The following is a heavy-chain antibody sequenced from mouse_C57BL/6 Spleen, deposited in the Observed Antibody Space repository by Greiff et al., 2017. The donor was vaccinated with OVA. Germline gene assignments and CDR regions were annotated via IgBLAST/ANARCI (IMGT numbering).Heavy chain of an antibody. CDR3: ARACYFDY. CDR2: ISYDGSN. V-gene: IGHV3-6*01. Sequence: EVKLQESGPGLVKPSQSLSLTCSVTGYSITSGYYWNWIRQFPGNKLEWMSYISYDGSNNYNPSLKNRISITRDTSKNQFFLKLNSVTTEDTATYYCARACYFDYWGQGTTLTVSS. CDR1: GYSITSGYY. J-gene: IGHJ2*01.